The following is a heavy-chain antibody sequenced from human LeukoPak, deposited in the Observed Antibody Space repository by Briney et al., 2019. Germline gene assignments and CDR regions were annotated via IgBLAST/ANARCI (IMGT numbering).Heavy chain of an antibody. CDR3: ARGDCSTTSCYLFDF. CDR1: GFTFSNYG. J-gene: IGHJ4*02. Sequence: RPGGSLRLSCAASGFTFSNYGMHWVRQAPGKGLEWVAIIWYDGSKKYYADSVKGRATISRDNSGNTLYLQLDSLRAEDTAVYYCARGDCSTTSCYLFDFWGQGTLVTVFS. V-gene: IGHV3-33*01. D-gene: IGHD2-2*01. CDR2: IWYDGSKK.